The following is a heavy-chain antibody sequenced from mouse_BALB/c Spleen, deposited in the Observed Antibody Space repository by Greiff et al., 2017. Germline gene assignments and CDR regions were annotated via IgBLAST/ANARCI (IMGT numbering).Heavy chain of an antibody. Sequence: EVKLVESGGGLVKPGGSLKLSCAASGFTFSSYTMSWVRQTPEKRLEWVATISSGGSYTYYPDSVKGRFTISRDNAKNTLYLQMSSLKSEDTAMYYCTRDHGFTTAKGDYWGQGTTLTVSS. CDR3: TRDHGFTTAKGDY. V-gene: IGHV5-6-4*01. CDR2: ISSGGSYT. D-gene: IGHD1-2*01. CDR1: GFTFSSYT. J-gene: IGHJ2*01.